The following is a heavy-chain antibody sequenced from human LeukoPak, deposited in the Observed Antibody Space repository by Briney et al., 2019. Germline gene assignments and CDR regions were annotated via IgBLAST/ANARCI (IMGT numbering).Heavy chain of an antibody. V-gene: IGHV3-49*04. J-gene: IGHJ4*02. CDR2: IRSKAYGGTT. D-gene: IGHD3-9*01. Sequence: GGSLRLSCTASGFTFGDYAMSWVRQAPGKGLEWVGFIRSKAYGGTTEYAASVKGRFTISRDDSKSIAYLQMNSLKTEDTAVYYCTRGYYDILTGFTDDYWGQGTLVTVSS. CDR1: GFTFGDYA. CDR3: TRGYYDILTGFTDDY.